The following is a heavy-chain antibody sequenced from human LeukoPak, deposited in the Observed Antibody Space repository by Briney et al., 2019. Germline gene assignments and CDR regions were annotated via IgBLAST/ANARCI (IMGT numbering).Heavy chain of an antibody. CDR3: AKDGPDIVATSYISDDAFDI. CDR1: GFTFSDYA. CDR2: ISGSGSST. V-gene: IGHV3-23*01. D-gene: IGHD5-12*01. J-gene: IGHJ3*02. Sequence: GGSLRLSCAASGFTFSDYAMNWVRQAPGKGLEWVSGISGSGSSTYYADSVKGRFTLSRDNSKNTLYLQMNSLRAEDAAVYYCAKDGPDIVATSYISDDAFDIWGQGTMVTVSS.